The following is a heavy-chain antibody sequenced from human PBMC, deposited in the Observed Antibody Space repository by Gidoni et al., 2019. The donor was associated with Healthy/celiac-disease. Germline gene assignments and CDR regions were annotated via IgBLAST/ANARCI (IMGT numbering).Heavy chain of an antibody. J-gene: IGHJ6*02. CDR2: IYPGDSDT. CDR1: GYSFTSYW. D-gene: IGHD4-17*01. Sequence: EVQLVQSGAEVKKPGESLKISCKGSGYSFTSYWIGWVRQMPGKGLEWMGIIYPGDSDTRYSPSFQGQVTISADKSISTAYLQWSSLKASDTAMYYCARQVSATVTSPYYGMDVWGQGTTVTVSS. CDR3: ARQVSATVTSPYYGMDV. V-gene: IGHV5-51*01.